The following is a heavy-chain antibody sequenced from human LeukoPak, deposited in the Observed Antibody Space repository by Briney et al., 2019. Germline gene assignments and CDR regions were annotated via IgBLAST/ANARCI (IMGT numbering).Heavy chain of an antibody. CDR1: GFTFSAYS. CDR3: ASRRR. V-gene: IGHV3-21*04. J-gene: IGHJ4*02. CDR2: ISTSSSYI. Sequence: GGSLRLSCAVSGFTFSAYSMNWVRQAPGKGLEWVSFISTSSSYIYYADSVKGRFTISRDNAKNSLYLHMNSLRAEDTAVYYCASRRRWGQGTLVTVSS.